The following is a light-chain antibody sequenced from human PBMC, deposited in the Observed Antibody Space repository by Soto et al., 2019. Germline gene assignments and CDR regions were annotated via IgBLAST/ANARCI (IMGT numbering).Light chain of an antibody. J-gene: IGKJ1*01. CDR2: KAS. Sequence: DIQMTQSPSTLSGSVGCRVTITCLASQTISSWLAWYQQKPGKAPKLLIYKASTLKSGVPSRFSGSGSGTEFTLTISSLQPDDFATYYCQHYNSYSEAFGQGTKVDI. CDR1: QTISSW. CDR3: QHYNSYSEA. V-gene: IGKV1-5*03.